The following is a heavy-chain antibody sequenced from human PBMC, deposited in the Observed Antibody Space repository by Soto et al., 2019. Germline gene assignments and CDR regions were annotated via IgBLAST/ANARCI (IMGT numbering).Heavy chain of an antibody. CDR2: ISAYNGNT. CDR3: ARVDYVFWSGYYRQGYYYYGMDV. CDR1: GYTFTSYG. V-gene: IGHV1-18*01. Sequence: QVQLVQSGAEVKKPGASVKVSCKASGYTFTSYGISWVRQAPGQGLEWMGWISAYNGNTNYAQKLQGRVTMTTDTSTITAYMELRSLRSADTAVYYFARVDYVFWSGYYRQGYYYYGMDVWGQGTTVTVSS. J-gene: IGHJ6*02. D-gene: IGHD3-3*01.